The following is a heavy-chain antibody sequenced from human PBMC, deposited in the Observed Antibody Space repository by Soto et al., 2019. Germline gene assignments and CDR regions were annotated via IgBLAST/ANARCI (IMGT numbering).Heavy chain of an antibody. D-gene: IGHD2-2*01. CDR1: GFTVSRNY. Sequence: PGGSLRLSCAASGFTVSRNYMSWVRQAPGKGLEWVSVIYSGGSTYYADSVKGRFTISRDNSKNTLYLQMNSLRAEDTAVYYCARGGIVLVPAAILSRLDYYYYGMDVWGQGTTVTVSS. J-gene: IGHJ6*02. V-gene: IGHV3-66*01. CDR2: IYSGGST. CDR3: ARGGIVLVPAAILSRLDYYYYGMDV.